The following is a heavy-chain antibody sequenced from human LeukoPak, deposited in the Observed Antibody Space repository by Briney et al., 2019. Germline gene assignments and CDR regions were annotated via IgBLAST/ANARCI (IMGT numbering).Heavy chain of an antibody. CDR1: GFTVSSSY. D-gene: IGHD6-19*01. Sequence: GGSLRLSCAASGFTVSSSYMSWVRQAPGKGLEWVSVAYTGGITYYADSVKGRFTISRDNSKNTLYLQMNSLRAEDTAVYYCARGVRYSSGWYYFDYWGQGTLVTVSS. CDR2: AYTGGIT. CDR3: ARGVRYSSGWYYFDY. V-gene: IGHV3-53*01. J-gene: IGHJ4*02.